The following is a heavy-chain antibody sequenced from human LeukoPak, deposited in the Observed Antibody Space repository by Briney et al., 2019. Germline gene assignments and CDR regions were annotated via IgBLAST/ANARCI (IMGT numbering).Heavy chain of an antibody. Sequence: PSETLSLTCTVSGGSISSHYWSWIRQPPGKGLEWIGYIYYSGSTNYNPSLKSRVTMSVDTSKNQFSLKLSSVTAADTAVYYCARGLGGGDCSSTSCPGDFDYWGQGTLVIVSS. CDR1: GGSISSHY. CDR3: ARGLGGGDCSSTSCPGDFDY. D-gene: IGHD2-2*01. V-gene: IGHV4-59*11. J-gene: IGHJ4*02. CDR2: IYYSGST.